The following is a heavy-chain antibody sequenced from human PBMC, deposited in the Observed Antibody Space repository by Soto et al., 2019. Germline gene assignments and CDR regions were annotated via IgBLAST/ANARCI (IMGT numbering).Heavy chain of an antibody. CDR3: ARGWATKQGIYYYSAMDV. V-gene: IGHV3-74*01. CDR2: INIDGSST. J-gene: IGHJ6*02. Sequence: EVQLVESGGGLIQPGGSLRISCAASGFTFSNFWMHWVRQAPGKGLVWVSRINIDGSSTNYADSVKGRFAISRDNAKNTLNLQMNSLRAEDTAVYYCARGWATKQGIYYYSAMDVWGQGTTVTVSS. CDR1: GFTFSNFW. D-gene: IGHD2-15*01.